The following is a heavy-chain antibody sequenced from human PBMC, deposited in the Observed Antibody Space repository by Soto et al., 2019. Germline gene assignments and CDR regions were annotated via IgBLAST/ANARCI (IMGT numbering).Heavy chain of an antibody. CDR3: ARAGVGYSNHCARGYYYYFQYV. D-gene: IGHD6-13*01. CDR2: INHSGST. J-gene: IGHJ6*03. V-gene: IGHV4-34*01. CDR1: GGSFSGYY. Sequence: PSQTLSLTCAVYGGSFSGYYWSWIRQPPGKGLEWIGEINHSGSTNYNPSLKSRVTISVDTSKNQFSLKLSSVTAADTAVYYCARAGVGYSNHCARGYYYYFQYVWGKGTTVIGSS.